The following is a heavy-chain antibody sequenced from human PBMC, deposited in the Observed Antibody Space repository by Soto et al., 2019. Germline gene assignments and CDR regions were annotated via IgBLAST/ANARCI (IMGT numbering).Heavy chain of an antibody. CDR3: ASADYGDYGGYYYYYMDV. CDR1: GFTVSSNY. V-gene: IGHV3-53*04. J-gene: IGHJ6*03. CDR2: IYSGGST. D-gene: IGHD4-17*01. Sequence: GGSLRLSCAASGFTVSSNYMSWVRQAPGKGLEWVSVIYSGGSTYYADSVKGRFTISRHNSKNTLYLQMNSLRAEDTAVYYCASADYGDYGGYYYYYMDVWGKGTTVTVSS.